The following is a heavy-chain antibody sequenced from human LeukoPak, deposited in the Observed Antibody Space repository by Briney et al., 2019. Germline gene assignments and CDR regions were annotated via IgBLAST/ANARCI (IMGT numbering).Heavy chain of an antibody. CDR2: IIPIFGTA. J-gene: IGHJ6*03. V-gene: IGHV1-69*06. CDR3: ARNSGSYYYYYMDV. D-gene: IGHD1-26*01. Sequence: SVEVSCKASGGTFSSYAISWVRQAPGQGLEWMGGIIPIFGTANYAQKFQGRVTITADKSTSTAYMELSSLRSEDTAVYYCARNSGSYYYYYMDVWGKGTTVTVSS. CDR1: GGTFSSYA.